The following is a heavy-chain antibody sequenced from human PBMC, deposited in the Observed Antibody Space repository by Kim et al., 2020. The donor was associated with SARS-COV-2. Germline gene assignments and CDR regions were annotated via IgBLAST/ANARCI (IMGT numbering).Heavy chain of an antibody. CDR3: ARTRAVRGVIMSSRVDV. Sequence: SETLSLTCTVSGGSISSGSYYWSWIRQPAGKGLEWIGRIYTSGSTNYNPSLKSRVTISVDTSKNQFSLKLSSVTAADTAVYYCARTRAVRGVIMSSRVDVWGQGTTVTVSS. D-gene: IGHD3-10*01. CDR2: IYTSGST. V-gene: IGHV4-61*02. CDR1: GGSISSGSYY. J-gene: IGHJ6*02.